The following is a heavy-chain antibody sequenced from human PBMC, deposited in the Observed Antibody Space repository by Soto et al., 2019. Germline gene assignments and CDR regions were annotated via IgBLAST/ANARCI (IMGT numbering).Heavy chain of an antibody. Sequence: ASVKVSCKASGYTFTSYGISWVRQAPGQGLEWMGWISAYNGNTNYAQKLQGRVTMTTDTSTSTAYMELRSLRPEDTAVYHCAKDTYFRDSSGYYVFDYWGPGTQVTVSS. CDR3: AKDTYFRDSSGYYVFDY. J-gene: IGHJ4*02. D-gene: IGHD3-22*01. CDR2: ISAYNGNT. V-gene: IGHV1-18*01. CDR1: GYTFTSYG.